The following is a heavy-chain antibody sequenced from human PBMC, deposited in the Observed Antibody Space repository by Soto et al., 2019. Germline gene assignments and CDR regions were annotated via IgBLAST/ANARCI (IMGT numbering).Heavy chain of an antibody. D-gene: IGHD6-13*01. CDR1: GFTFNSYA. V-gene: IGHV3-23*01. CDR2: ISGSGGST. Sequence: GGSMRLSCAASGFTFNSYAMSWVRQAPGKGLEWVSAISGSGGSTYYADSVKGRFTISRDNSKNTLYLQMNSLRAEDTAVYYCAKRYSSSWYVRPNWFDPWGQGTLVTVSS. J-gene: IGHJ5*02. CDR3: AKRYSSSWYVRPNWFDP.